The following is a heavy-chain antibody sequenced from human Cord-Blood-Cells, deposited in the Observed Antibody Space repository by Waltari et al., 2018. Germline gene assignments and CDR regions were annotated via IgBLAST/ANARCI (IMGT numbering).Heavy chain of an antibody. CDR3: ARDHGSGSNWFDP. CDR2: INPNSGGT. J-gene: IGHJ5*02. CDR1: GYTFTGYY. D-gene: IGHD3-10*01. Sequence: QVQLVQSGAEVKKPGASVKVSCKASGYTFTGYYMHWVRQAPGQGLEWMGWINPNSGGTNYAQKFQGWVTMTRDASISTAYMELSRLRSDDTAVYYCARDHGSGSNWFDPWGQGTLVTVSS. V-gene: IGHV1-2*04.